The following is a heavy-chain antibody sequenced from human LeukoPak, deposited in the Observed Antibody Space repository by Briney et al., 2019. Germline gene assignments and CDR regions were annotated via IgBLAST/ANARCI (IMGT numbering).Heavy chain of an antibody. V-gene: IGHV4-39*01. CDR3: ASHRGGGGVDY. D-gene: IGHD2-8*02. Sequence: PSETLSLTCSVSGGSISSTTHYWTWIRQPPGKGLEWIGNIYYNGDSSYSPSLKSRTTISVDTSKNQFSLQLSSVTAADTAVYYCASHRGGGGVDYWSQGTLVTVSS. CDR2: IYYNGDS. J-gene: IGHJ4*02. CDR1: GGSISSTTHY.